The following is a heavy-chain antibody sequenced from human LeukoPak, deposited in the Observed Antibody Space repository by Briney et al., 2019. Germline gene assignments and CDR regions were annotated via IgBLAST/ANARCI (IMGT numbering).Heavy chain of an antibody. Sequence: SETLSLTCTVSGRSISGHYWSWIRQPPGRGLEWVGYVYSTGSTNYNPSLASRVTMSIDTSKNHFSLRLTSVTAADTAVYCCARGRPVLSAWSWFDSWGQGILVTVSS. J-gene: IGHJ5*01. CDR3: ARGRPVLSAWSWFDS. CDR2: VYSTGST. D-gene: IGHD6-19*01. CDR1: GRSISGHY. V-gene: IGHV4-4*08.